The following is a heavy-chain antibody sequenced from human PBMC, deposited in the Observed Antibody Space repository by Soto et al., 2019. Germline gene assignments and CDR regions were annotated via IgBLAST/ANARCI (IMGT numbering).Heavy chain of an antibody. J-gene: IGHJ5*02. CDR2: INPSGGST. CDR3: GRGGGGYCSSSTSCSFWFDP. Sequence: QVQLVQSGAEVKKPGASVKVSCKASGYTFTSYYMHWVRQAPGQGLEWMGIINPSGGSTSYAQKFQGRVTITRDTATGTAYMELRSLRSEDTAVFCCGRGGGGYCSSSTSCSFWFDPWGQGTLVTVSS. CDR1: GYTFTSYY. V-gene: IGHV1-46*01. D-gene: IGHD2-2*01.